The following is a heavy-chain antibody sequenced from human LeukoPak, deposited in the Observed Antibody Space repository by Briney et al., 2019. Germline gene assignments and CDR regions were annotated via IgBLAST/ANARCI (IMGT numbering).Heavy chain of an antibody. J-gene: IGHJ4*02. V-gene: IGHV3-73*01. D-gene: IGHD1-26*01. CDR3: AGQGATGY. Sequence: QPGGSLKLSCAASGFTFSGSAMHWVRQASGKGLEWVGRIGSKANSYATAYAASVKGRFTISRDDSKNTTYLQMNSLTTEDTAVYYCAGQGATGYWGQGTLVTVSS. CDR2: IGSKANSYAT. CDR1: GFTFSGSA.